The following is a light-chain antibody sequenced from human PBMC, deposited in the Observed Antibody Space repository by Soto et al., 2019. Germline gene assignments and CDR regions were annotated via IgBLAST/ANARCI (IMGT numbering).Light chain of an antibody. CDR1: SSDIGRYNF. V-gene: IGLV2-14*01. CDR3: SSYTSVTTFVV. CDR2: EVT. Sequence: QSALTQPASVSGSPGQSITISFTGTSSDIGRYNFVSWYQQHPGKAPKLLVYEVTNRPSGVSNRFSGSKSGNTASLTIFGLQTEDEADYSCSSYTSVTTFVVFGTGTKLTVL. J-gene: IGLJ1*01.